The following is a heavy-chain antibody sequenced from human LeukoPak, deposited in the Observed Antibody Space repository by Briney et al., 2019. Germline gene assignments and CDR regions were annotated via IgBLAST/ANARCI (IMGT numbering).Heavy chain of an antibody. CDR1: GFTFSSYG. D-gene: IGHD5-18*01. Sequence: PGRSLRLSCAASGFTFSSYGMHWVRQAPGKGLEGVAVISYDGSNKYYADSVKGRFTISRDNSKNTLYLQMNSLRAEDTAVYYCAKDSLDPYSYGVPHYFDYWGQGTLVTVSS. CDR2: ISYDGSNK. J-gene: IGHJ4*02. CDR3: AKDSLDPYSYGVPHYFDY. V-gene: IGHV3-30*18.